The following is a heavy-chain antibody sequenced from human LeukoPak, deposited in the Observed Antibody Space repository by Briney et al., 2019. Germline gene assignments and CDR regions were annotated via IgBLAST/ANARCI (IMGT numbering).Heavy chain of an antibody. Sequence: SETLSLTCTVSGGSISSYYWSWIRQPPGKGLEWIGYIYYSGSTNYNPSLKSRVTISVDTSKNQFSLKPSSVTAADTAVYYCARRVDYVWGSYRYDWFDPWGQGPLVTVSS. V-gene: IGHV4-59*08. J-gene: IGHJ5*02. CDR1: GGSISSYY. CDR2: IYYSGST. D-gene: IGHD3-16*02. CDR3: ARRVDYVWGSYRYDWFDP.